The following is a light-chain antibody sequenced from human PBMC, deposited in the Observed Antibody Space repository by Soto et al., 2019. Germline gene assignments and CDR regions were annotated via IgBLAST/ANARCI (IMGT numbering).Light chain of an antibody. V-gene: IGKV3-20*01. CDR3: HQYTSSPWT. CDR1: QSVSKY. J-gene: IGKJ1*01. Sequence: EIVLTQSPSTLSLSPGEGATLSCRASQSVSKYLAWFQQKPGQAPRVLIYGASTRATGIPDRFTGSGSGPDFSLTISRLEPEDFAVYYCHQYTSSPWTLGQGTRVDIK. CDR2: GAS.